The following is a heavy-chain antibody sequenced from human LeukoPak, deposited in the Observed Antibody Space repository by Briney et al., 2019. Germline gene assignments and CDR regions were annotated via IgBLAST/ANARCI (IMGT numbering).Heavy chain of an antibody. D-gene: IGHD2-2*02. J-gene: IGHJ6*03. CDR1: GGTFSSYA. CDR3: VRGVWYQLLYRSDYYYYMDV. CDR2: IIPMFGIA. V-gene: IGHV1-69*05. Sequence: ASVKVSCKASGGTFSSYAISWVRQAPGQGLEWMGGIIPMFGIANYAQRLQGRVTITTDESTSTAYMELSSLRSADTAVYYCVRGVWYQLLYRSDYYYYMDVWGKGTTVTVSS.